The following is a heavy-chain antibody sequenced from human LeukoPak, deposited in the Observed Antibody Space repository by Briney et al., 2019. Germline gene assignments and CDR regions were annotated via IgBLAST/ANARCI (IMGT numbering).Heavy chain of an antibody. V-gene: IGHV1-2*02. CDR3: ARGPLARGIAVAGTYYYYYMDV. D-gene: IGHD6-19*01. CDR1: GYTFTGYY. Sequence: ASVKVSCKASGYTFTGYYMHWVRQAPGQGLEWMGWINPNSGGTNYAQKFQGRVTMTRDTSISTAYMELSRLRSDDTAVYYCARGPLARGIAVAGTYYYYYMDVWGKGTTVTVS. J-gene: IGHJ6*03. CDR2: INPNSGGT.